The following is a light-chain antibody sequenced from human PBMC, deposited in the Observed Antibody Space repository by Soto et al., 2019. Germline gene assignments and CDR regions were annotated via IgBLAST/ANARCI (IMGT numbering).Light chain of an antibody. CDR1: SSNIGAGYD. CDR2: GNS. Sequence: QSVLTQPPSVSGAPGQRVTISCTGSSSNIGAGYDVHWYQQLPGTAPKLLIYGNSNRPSGVPDRFSGSKSGTSASLAITGLQAEDEADYYCLLSYGGGGVFGGGTKLTVL. V-gene: IGLV1-40*01. J-gene: IGLJ3*02. CDR3: LLSYGGGGV.